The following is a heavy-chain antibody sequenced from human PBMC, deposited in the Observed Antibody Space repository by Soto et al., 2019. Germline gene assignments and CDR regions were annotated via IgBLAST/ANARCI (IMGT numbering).Heavy chain of an antibody. CDR2: ISAYNGNT. D-gene: IGHD6-19*01. CDR1: GYTFTSYG. Sequence: QIQLVQSGAEVKKPGASVKVSCKASGYTFTSYGISWVRQAPGQGLEWMGWISAYNGNTNYAQKLQGRVTMTTDTSTSTAYMELRSLRSDDTAVYYCARVGITSGWYVPDAFDIWGQGTMVTVSS. V-gene: IGHV1-18*01. CDR3: ARVGITSGWYVPDAFDI. J-gene: IGHJ3*02.